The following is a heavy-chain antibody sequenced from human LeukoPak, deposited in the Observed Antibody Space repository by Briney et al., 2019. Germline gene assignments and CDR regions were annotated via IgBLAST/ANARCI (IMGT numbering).Heavy chain of an antibody. CDR2: TNSDGSST. CDR3: ARDGQGDNSGSYPEHFDY. CDR1: GFTFSSYW. J-gene: IGHJ4*02. Sequence: PGGSLRLSCAASGFTFSSYWMHWVRQAPGKGLVWVSRTNSDGSSTSYADSVKGRFTISRDNAKNTPYLQMNSLRAEDTAVYYCARDGQGDNSGSYPEHFDYWGQGTLVTVSS. D-gene: IGHD1-26*01. V-gene: IGHV3-74*01.